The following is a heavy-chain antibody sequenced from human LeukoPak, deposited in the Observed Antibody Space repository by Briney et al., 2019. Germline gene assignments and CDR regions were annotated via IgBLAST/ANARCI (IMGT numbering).Heavy chain of an antibody. D-gene: IGHD3-10*01. CDR3: ARANYYGSGSYYPNWFDP. V-gene: IGHV4-39*07. CDR2: IYYSGST. CDR1: GGSISSSSYY. J-gene: IGHJ5*02. Sequence: SETLSLTCTVSGGSISSSSYYWGWIRQPPGKGLEWIGSIYYSGSTYYNPSLKSRVTISVDTSKNQFSLKLSSVTAADTAVYYCARANYYGSGSYYPNWFDPWGQGTLVTVSS.